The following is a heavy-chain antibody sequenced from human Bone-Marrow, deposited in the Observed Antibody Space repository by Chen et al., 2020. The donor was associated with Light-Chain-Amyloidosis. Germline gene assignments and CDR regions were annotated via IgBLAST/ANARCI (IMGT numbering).Heavy chain of an antibody. CDR1: GGSFSGYY. CDR2: INHSGST. J-gene: IGHJ5*02. Sequence: QVQLQQWGAGLLKPSETLSLTCAVYGGSFSGYYWSWIRQPPGMGLEWIGEINHSGSTNYNPSLKSRVTISVDTSKNQFSLKLSSVTAADTAVYYCARYEPHFSDSIISGYTAWGQGTSVTVSS. CDR3: ARYEPHFSDSIISGYTA. V-gene: IGHV4-34*01. D-gene: IGHD5-12*01.